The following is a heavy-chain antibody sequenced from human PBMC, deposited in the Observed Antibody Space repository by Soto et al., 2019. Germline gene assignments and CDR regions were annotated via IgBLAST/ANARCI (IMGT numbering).Heavy chain of an antibody. Sequence: GASVKVSCKASGYTFTSYYMHWVRQAPGQGLEWMGIINPSGGSTSYAQKFQGRVTMTRDTSTSTVYMELSSLRSEDTAVYYCARDPTVTTLLDYYYMDVWGKGTTVTVS. J-gene: IGHJ6*03. V-gene: IGHV1-46*03. D-gene: IGHD4-4*01. CDR3: ARDPTVTTLLDYYYMDV. CDR1: GYTFTSYY. CDR2: INPSGGST.